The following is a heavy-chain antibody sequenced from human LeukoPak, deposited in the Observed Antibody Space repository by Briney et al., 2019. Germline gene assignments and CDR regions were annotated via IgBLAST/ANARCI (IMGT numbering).Heavy chain of an antibody. V-gene: IGHV1-69*05. D-gene: IGHD5-18*01. CDR3: ARKKDTAMQSDAFDI. CDR1: GGTFISYA. J-gene: IGHJ3*02. CDR2: IIPIFGTA. Sequence: ASVKVSCKASGGTFISYATSWVRQAPGQGLEWMGGIIPIFGTANYAQKFQGRVTITTDESTSTAYMELSSLRSEDTAVYYCARKKDTAMQSDAFDIWGQGTMVTVSS.